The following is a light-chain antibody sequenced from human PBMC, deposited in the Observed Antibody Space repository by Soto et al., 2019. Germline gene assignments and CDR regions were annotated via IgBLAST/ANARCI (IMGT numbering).Light chain of an antibody. V-gene: IGKV3-11*01. J-gene: IGKJ1*01. CDR3: QQRSNWPPRT. CDR1: QSVSRY. Sequence: DIVLKHSPATLSLSPGERATLSCRASQSVSRYLAWYQQKPGQAPRLLIYDASNRATGIPARFSGSGPGTDFTLTISSLEPEDFAVYYCQQRSNWPPRTFGQGTKV. CDR2: DAS.